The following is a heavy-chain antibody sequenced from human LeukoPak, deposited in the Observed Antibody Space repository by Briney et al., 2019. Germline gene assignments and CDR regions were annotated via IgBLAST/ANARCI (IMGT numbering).Heavy chain of an antibody. J-gene: IGHJ6*02. Sequence: GGSLRLSCAASGFPFNAYWMTWVRQAPGKGLEWVSGIGGSGGDTFYADSVRGRFTVSRDNSKNTLFLQIDSLRTEDTAVYYCVPLGGLGYYQYGMDVWGRGTTVTVSS. CDR2: IGGSGGDT. V-gene: IGHV3-23*01. CDR3: VPLGGLGYYQYGMDV. D-gene: IGHD3/OR15-3a*01. CDR1: GFPFNAYW.